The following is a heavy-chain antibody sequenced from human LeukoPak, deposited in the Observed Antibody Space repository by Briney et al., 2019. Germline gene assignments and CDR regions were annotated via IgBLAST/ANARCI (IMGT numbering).Heavy chain of an antibody. CDR3: ATGVPGAYRIIY. CDR2: IYSGGNT. CDR1: GFTVGNNY. J-gene: IGHJ4*02. Sequence: PGGSLRLSCAASGFTVGNNYMSWVRQAPGTGLEWVSVIYSGGNTYYADSVKGRFTISRDNSKNTLYLQMNSLRAEDTAVYYCATGVPGAYRIIYWGQGTLVTVSS. V-gene: IGHV3-66*01. D-gene: IGHD7-27*01.